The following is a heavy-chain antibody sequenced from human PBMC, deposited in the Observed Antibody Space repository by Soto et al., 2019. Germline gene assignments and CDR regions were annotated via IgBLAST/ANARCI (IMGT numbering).Heavy chain of an antibody. D-gene: IGHD3-9*01. Sequence: GGSLRLSCAASEVTWMHWFRQAPGKGLVWVSRIKSDGTSTSYADSVKGRFTVSRDNAENTLFLQMNSLRADDTAVYYCVKNPGSRSGYFRYWGQGALVTVS. CDR1: EVTW. CDR2: IKSDGTST. V-gene: IGHV3-74*01. J-gene: IGHJ4*02. CDR3: VKNPGSRSGYFRY.